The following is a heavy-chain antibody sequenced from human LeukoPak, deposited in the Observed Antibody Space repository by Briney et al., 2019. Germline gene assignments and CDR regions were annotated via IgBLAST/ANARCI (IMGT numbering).Heavy chain of an antibody. V-gene: IGHV1-8*01. CDR1: RYTFSSYG. J-gene: IGHJ4*02. CDR3: ARGSGAITLVRGVSLGY. CDR2: MNPNSGNT. Sequence: ASVRVSCKGYRYTFSSYGINWVRQAPGQGLEWMGWMNPNSGNTAYAQKFQDRVTITRNTSISTAYMELSSLRSEDTAVYYCARGSGAITLVRGVSLGYWGQGTLVTVSS. D-gene: IGHD3-10*01.